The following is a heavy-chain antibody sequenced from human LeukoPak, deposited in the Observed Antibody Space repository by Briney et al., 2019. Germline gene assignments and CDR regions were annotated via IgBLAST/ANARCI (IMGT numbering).Heavy chain of an antibody. CDR2: IYYSGST. D-gene: IGHD3-10*01. CDR1: GGSISSSSYY. Sequence: SETLSLTCTVSGGSISSSSYYWGWIRQPPGKGLEWIGSIYYSGSTYYNPSLKSRVTISVDTSKNQFSLKLSSVTAADTAVYYCARGRRYYGSGSYGYWGQGTLVTVSS. J-gene: IGHJ4*02. V-gene: IGHV4-39*07. CDR3: ARGRRYYGSGSYGY.